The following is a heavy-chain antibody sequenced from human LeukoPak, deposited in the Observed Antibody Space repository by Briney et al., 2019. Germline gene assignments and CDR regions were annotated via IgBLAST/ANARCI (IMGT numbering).Heavy chain of an antibody. V-gene: IGHV3-30*18. J-gene: IGHJ4*02. D-gene: IGHD1-26*01. CDR2: ISHDGGSK. CDR3: AKSEELLLGHFDY. CDR1: GFTFRSYG. Sequence: GGSLRLSCEASGFTFRSYGMHRVRQAPGKGLEWVTSISHDGGSKYSADSVNGRFTISRDNSKNTLSLQMNSLRAEDTAVYYCAKSEELLLGHFDYWGQGTLVTVSS.